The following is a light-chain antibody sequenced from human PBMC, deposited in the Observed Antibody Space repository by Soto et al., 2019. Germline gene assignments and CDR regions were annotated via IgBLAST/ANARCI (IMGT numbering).Light chain of an antibody. CDR1: QSVSSN. Sequence: EILMTQSPDTLSVSPLEIATLSCRASQSVSSNLAWYQQKPGQAPRLLIYGASTRATGIPARFSGSGSGTEFTLTISSLQPEDFAVYYCQQYNNWPPWTFGQGTKVDIK. CDR3: QQYNNWPPWT. V-gene: IGKV3-15*01. CDR2: GAS. J-gene: IGKJ1*01.